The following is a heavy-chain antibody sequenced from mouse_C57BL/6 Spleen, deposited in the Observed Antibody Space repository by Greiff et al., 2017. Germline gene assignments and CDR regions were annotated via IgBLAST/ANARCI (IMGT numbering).Heavy chain of an antibody. Sequence: EVKVVESGGGLVKPGGSLKLSCAASGFTFSDYGMHWVRQAPEKGLEWVAYISSGSSTIYYADTVKGRFTISRDNAKNTLFLQMTSLRSEDTAMYYCARGDGSSYWYFDVWGTGTTVTVSS. CDR3: ARGDGSSYWYFDV. D-gene: IGHD1-1*01. CDR2: ISSGSSTI. J-gene: IGHJ1*03. V-gene: IGHV5-17*01. CDR1: GFTFSDYG.